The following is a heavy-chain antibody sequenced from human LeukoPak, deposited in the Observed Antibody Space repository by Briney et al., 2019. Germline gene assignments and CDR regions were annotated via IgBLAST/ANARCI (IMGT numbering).Heavy chain of an antibody. V-gene: IGHV3-48*01. J-gene: IGHJ4*02. CDR1: GFTFSSYS. CDR3: ARGDGYSGYFF. Sequence: PGGSLRLSCAASGFTFSSYSMNWVRQAPGKGLEWVSYISSSSMIIYYADSLKGRFTISRDNAKNSLYLQMNSLRAEDTAVYYCARGDGYSGYFFWGQGTLVTVSS. D-gene: IGHD3-22*01. CDR2: ISSSSMII.